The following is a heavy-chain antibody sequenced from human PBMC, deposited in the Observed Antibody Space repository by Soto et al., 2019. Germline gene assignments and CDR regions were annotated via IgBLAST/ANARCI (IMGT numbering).Heavy chain of an antibody. Sequence: QVQLVQSGAEVKKPGASVKVSCKASGYTFTSYGISWVRQAPGQGLEWMGWISAYNGNTNYAQKLEGRVTMTTDTSTSTAYMELRSLRSDDTAVYYCARRRFDREIRYYGMDVWGQGTTVTVSS. D-gene: IGHD3-10*01. CDR1: GYTFTSYG. CDR3: ARRRFDREIRYYGMDV. J-gene: IGHJ6*02. V-gene: IGHV1-18*01. CDR2: ISAYNGNT.